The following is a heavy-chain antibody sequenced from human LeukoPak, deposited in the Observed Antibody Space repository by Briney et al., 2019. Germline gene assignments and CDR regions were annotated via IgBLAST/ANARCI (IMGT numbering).Heavy chain of an antibody. V-gene: IGHV3-30*04. D-gene: IGHD3-22*01. CDR1: GFTFSSYA. Sequence: GRSLRLSCAASGFTFSSYAMHWVRQAPGKGLEGGAVISYDGSNKYYADAVKGRFTISRDNSKDTLYLQMNSLRAEDTAVYYCAREGLGDSSGYYLGHWGQGTLVTVSS. J-gene: IGHJ4*02. CDR2: ISYDGSNK. CDR3: AREGLGDSSGYYLGH.